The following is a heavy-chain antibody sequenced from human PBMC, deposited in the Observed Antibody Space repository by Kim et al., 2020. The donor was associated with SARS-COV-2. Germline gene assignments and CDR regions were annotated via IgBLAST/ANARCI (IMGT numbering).Heavy chain of an antibody. CDR3: ARELGSSWDY. CDR2: NK. V-gene: IGHV3-30*01. D-gene: IGHD6-13*01. J-gene: IGHJ4*02. Sequence: NKYYADSVKGRFTISRDNSKNTLYLQMNSLRAEDTAVYYCARELGSSWDYWGQGTLVTVSS.